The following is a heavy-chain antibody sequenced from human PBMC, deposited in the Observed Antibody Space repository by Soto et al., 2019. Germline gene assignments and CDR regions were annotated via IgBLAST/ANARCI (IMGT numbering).Heavy chain of an antibody. CDR2: IWYDGSNK. CDR1: GFTFSSSG. V-gene: IGHV3-33*01. CDR3: ARADYYDSSGYWYYYYYGMDV. J-gene: IGHJ6*02. D-gene: IGHD3-22*01. Sequence: PGGSLRLSCAASGFTFSSSGMHWVRQAPGKGLEWVAVIWYDGSNKYYADSVKGRFTISRDNSKNTLYLQMNSLRAEDTAVYYCARADYYDSSGYWYYYYYGMDVWGQGTTVTVS.